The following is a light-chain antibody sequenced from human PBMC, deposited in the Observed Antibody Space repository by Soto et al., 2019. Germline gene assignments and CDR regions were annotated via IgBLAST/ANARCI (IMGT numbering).Light chain of an antibody. CDR1: SSDVGYYNY. CDR3: SSYTSSITLV. J-gene: IGLJ2*01. Sequence: QSVLTQPASVSGSPGQSITISCTGTSSDVGYYNYVSWYQQHPGKAPKLMIYDVSNRPSGVSNRFSGSKSGNTASLTISGLQAEDEADYYCSSYTSSITLVFGGGTKLTVL. CDR2: DVS. V-gene: IGLV2-14*03.